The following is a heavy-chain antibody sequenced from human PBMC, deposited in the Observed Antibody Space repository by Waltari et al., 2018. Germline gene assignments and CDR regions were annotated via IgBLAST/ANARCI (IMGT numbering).Heavy chain of an antibody. Sequence: QVQLVESGGGVVQPGKSLRRSCAASGFTFRIHSMHWVRQAPGKGLEWVAIIYADGSAEDYADSVKGRFTISRDNSGNTLYLQLNNLRAEDTAVYHCAREDWNYGRIPDSWGQGTLVTVSS. CDR3: AREDWNYGRIPDS. D-gene: IGHD1-7*01. V-gene: IGHV3-33*01. J-gene: IGHJ4*02. CDR2: IYADGSAE. CDR1: GFTFRIHS.